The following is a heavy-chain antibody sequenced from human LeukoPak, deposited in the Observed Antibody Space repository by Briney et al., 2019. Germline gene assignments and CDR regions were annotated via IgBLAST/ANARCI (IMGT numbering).Heavy chain of an antibody. Sequence: PGGSLRLSCAASGFTFSSYSMNWVRQAPGKGLEWVSSISSSSSYIYYADSVKGRFTISRDNAKNSLYPQMNSLRAEDTAVYYCARDDAVAGLSFDYWGQGTLVTVSS. CDR2: ISSSSSYI. CDR3: ARDDAVAGLSFDY. J-gene: IGHJ4*02. V-gene: IGHV3-21*01. D-gene: IGHD6-19*01. CDR1: GFTFSSYS.